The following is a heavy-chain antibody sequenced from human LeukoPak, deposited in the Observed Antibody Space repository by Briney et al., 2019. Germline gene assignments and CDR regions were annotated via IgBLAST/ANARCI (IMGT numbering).Heavy chain of an antibody. V-gene: IGHV3-74*01. CDR1: KVTFSNYW. D-gene: IGHD6-13*01. CDR3: ATPGIRDQYDFDS. Sequence: PGGSLRLSCTASKVTFSNYWMHWVRQAPGKGLVWVSRINTDGTTTNYADSVRGRFTISRDNTKNTLYLQMNSLRAEDTALYYCATPGIRDQYDFDSWGQGTLVTASS. CDR2: INTDGTTT. J-gene: IGHJ4*02.